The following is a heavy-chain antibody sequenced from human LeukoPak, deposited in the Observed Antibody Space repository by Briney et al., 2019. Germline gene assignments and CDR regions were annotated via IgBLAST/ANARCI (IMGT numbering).Heavy chain of an antibody. CDR2: ISGNSVTR. J-gene: IGHJ6*02. CDR3: ARYFGDPQGMDV. Sequence: SGGSLRLSCVASGLTFSNYAMSWVRQAPGKGLEWVSQISGNSVTRYYADSVKGRFTISRDNVKNSLYLQMNSLRDEDTAVYYCARYFGDPQGMDVWGQGTTVTVSS. CDR1: GLTFSNYA. D-gene: IGHD3-10*01. V-gene: IGHV3-48*02.